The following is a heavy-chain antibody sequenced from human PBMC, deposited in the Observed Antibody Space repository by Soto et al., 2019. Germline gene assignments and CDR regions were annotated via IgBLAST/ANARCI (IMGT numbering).Heavy chain of an antibody. CDR1: GGTFSSYA. CDR2: IIPIFGTA. Sequence: SVKVSCKASGGTFSSYAISWVRQAPGQGLEWMGGIIPIFGTANYAQKFQGRVTITADKSTSTAYMELSSLRSEDTAVYYCARGNYYGSGSGKGYYYYGMDVWGQGPTVTVSS. J-gene: IGHJ6*02. V-gene: IGHV1-69*06. CDR3: ARGNYYGSGSGKGYYYYGMDV. D-gene: IGHD3-10*01.